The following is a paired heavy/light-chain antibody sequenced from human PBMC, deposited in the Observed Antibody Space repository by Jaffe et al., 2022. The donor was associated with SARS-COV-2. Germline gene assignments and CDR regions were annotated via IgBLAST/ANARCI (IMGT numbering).Light chain of an antibody. CDR1: QSVSSY. Sequence: EIVLTQSPATLSLSPGERATLSCRASQSVSSYLAWYQQKPGQAPRLLIYDASNRAAGIPARFSGSGSGTDFTLTISSLEPEDFAVYYCQQRDNWRRTFGQGTKVEIK. J-gene: IGKJ1*01. CDR2: DAS. CDR3: QQRDNWRRT. V-gene: IGKV3-11*01.
Heavy chain of an antibody. Sequence: EVQLVESGGGLVKPGGSLRLSCAASGFTFSSSTMNWVRQAPGKGLEWVSSISTTGGYIYYADSVKGRFTISRDNAKNSLYLQMNSLRAEDTAVYYCARENDDISFYYFDYWGQGTLVTVSS. CDR3: ARENDDISFYYFDY. J-gene: IGHJ4*02. D-gene: IGHD3-3*02. V-gene: IGHV3-21*01. CDR1: GFTFSSST. CDR2: ISTTGGYI.